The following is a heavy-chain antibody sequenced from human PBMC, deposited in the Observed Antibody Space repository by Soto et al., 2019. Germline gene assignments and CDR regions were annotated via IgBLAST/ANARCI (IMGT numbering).Heavy chain of an antibody. Sequence: QVQLVQSGAEVKKPGSSVKVSCKASGGTFSSYAISWVRQAPGQGLEWMGEIIPIFGTANYAQKFQGRVTIPADESTSTAYMELSSLRSEDTAVYYCARDRGHSSGYYPYWFDPWGQGTLVTVSS. CDR3: ARDRGHSSGYYPYWFDP. CDR1: GGTFSSYA. D-gene: IGHD3-22*01. CDR2: IIPIFGTA. V-gene: IGHV1-69*12. J-gene: IGHJ5*02.